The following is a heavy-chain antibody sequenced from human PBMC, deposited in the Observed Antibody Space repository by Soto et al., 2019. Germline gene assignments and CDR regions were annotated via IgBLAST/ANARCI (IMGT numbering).Heavy chain of an antibody. J-gene: IGHJ4*02. D-gene: IGHD4-17*01. Sequence: SETLSLTCTVSGGSISSYYWSWIRQPPGKGLEWIGYIYYSGSTNYNPSLKSRVTISVDTSKNQFSLKLSSVTAADTAVYYCARGNGDYALDYWGQGTLVTVSS. CDR3: ARGNGDYALDY. V-gene: IGHV4-59*01. CDR2: IYYSGST. CDR1: GGSISSYY.